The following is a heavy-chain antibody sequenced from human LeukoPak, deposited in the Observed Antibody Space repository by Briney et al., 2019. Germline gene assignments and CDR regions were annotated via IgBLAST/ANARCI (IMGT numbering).Heavy chain of an antibody. D-gene: IGHD1-26*01. J-gene: IGHJ4*02. CDR3: AKETRGSYSDY. V-gene: IGHV3-30*02. Sequence: GGSLRLSCAASGFTFSSSGMHWVRQAPGKGPEWVAFDGTSKYYTDSVKGRFTISRDNSKNTVYLQMNSLRAEDTAVYYCAKETRGSYSDYWGQGTLVTVSS. CDR2: DGTSK. CDR1: GFTFSSSG.